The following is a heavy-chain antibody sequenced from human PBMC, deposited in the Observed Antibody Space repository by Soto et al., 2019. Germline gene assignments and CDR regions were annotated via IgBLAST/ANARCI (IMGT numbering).Heavy chain of an antibody. CDR1: GFSRNTTAAA. CDR3: THMENDDDVCESSKDAFAM. CDR2: IYWNGDK. V-gene: IGHV2-5*01. Sequence: QITLKGAGPTLVKPKQTLTLTCTFSGFSRNTTAAAGGWIRQPLGKALEWLALIYWNGDKRYSPSLKSRLASTQNNSQNQVVLRRTTMDPVKPARNYGTHMENDDDVCESSKDAFAMWARGPRVTFSA. D-gene: IGHD3-16*01. J-gene: IGHJ3*02.